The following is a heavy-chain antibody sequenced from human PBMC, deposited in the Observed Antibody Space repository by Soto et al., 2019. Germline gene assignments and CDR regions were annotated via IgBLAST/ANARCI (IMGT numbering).Heavy chain of an antibody. D-gene: IGHD4-17*01. V-gene: IGHV3-48*01. CDR3: AREDYGDNLDY. Sequence: GGSLRLSCAASGFTFSSYSMNWVRQAPGKGLEWVSYISSSSSTIYYADSVKGRFTISRDNAKNSLYLQMNSLRAEDTAVYYCAREDYGDNLDYWGQGTLVTVSS. J-gene: IGHJ4*02. CDR2: ISSSSSTI. CDR1: GFTFSSYS.